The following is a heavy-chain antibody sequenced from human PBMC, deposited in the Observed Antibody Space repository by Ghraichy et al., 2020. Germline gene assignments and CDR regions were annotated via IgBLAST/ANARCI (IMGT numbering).Heavy chain of an antibody. D-gene: IGHD3-10*01. V-gene: IGHV4-4*07. CDR3: ARGGHYYGSGSYDY. J-gene: IGHJ4*02. Sequence: SQTLSLTCTVSGGSISSYYWSWIRQPAGKGLEWIGRIYTSGSTNYNPSLKSRVTMSVDTSKNQFSLKLSSVTAADTAVYYCARGGHYYGSGSYDYWGQGTLVTVSS. CDR2: IYTSGST. CDR1: GGSISSYY.